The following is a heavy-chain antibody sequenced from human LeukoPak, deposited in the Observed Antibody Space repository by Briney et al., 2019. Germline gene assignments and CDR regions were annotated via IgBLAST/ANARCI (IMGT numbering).Heavy chain of an antibody. D-gene: IGHD2-2*01. CDR2: INPNSGAT. CDR3: ARAREYHLPPTDY. J-gene: IGHJ4*02. CDR1: GHTFTDHY. V-gene: IGHV1-2*02. Sequence: ASVKVSCKASGHTFTDHYMHWVRQAPGQGLEWMGWINPNSGATNYAQKFQGRVTMTRDTSITTVYMELSRLRSDGTAVYYCARAREYHLPPTDYWGQGTLVTVSS.